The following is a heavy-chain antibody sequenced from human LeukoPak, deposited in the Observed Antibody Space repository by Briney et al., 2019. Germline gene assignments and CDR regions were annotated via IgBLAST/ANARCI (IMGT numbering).Heavy chain of an antibody. D-gene: IGHD3-10*01. CDR3: ARRGLAYGSGSYYYYYYYMDV. CDR1: GGSISSSSYY. CDR2: IYYSGST. J-gene: IGHJ6*03. Sequence: PSETLSLTCTVSGGSISSSSYYWGWIRQPPGKGLEWIGSIYYSGSTYYNPSLKSRVTISVDTSKNQFSLKLSSVTAADTAVYYCARRGLAYGSGSYYYYYYYMDVWGKGTTVTISS. V-gene: IGHV4-39*07.